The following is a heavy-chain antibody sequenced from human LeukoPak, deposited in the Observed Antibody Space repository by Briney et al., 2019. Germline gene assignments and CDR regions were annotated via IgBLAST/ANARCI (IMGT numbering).Heavy chain of an antibody. CDR3: ARTYSGSCYDY. CDR1: GFTFSSYA. CDR2: ISGSGGST. J-gene: IGHJ4*02. V-gene: IGHV3-23*01. D-gene: IGHD1-26*01. Sequence: GGSLRLSCAASGFTFSSYAMSWVRQAPGKGLEWVSAISGSGGSTYYADSVKGRFTISRDNSKNTLYLRMNSLRAEDTAVYYCARTYSGSCYDYWGQGTLVTVSS.